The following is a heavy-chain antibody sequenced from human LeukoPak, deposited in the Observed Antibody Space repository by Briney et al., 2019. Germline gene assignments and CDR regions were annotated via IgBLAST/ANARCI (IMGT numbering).Heavy chain of an antibody. Sequence: PGGSLRLSCAASGFTFSSYAMNWVRQAPGKGLEWVSVISGSAGRTYYADSVEGRFTISRDNSKSTVYLQMNSLRTDDTAVYYCATSSGYRSGWSAFWGQGTLVTVSS. J-gene: IGHJ5*01. V-gene: IGHV3-23*01. D-gene: IGHD6-19*01. CDR3: ATSSGYRSGWSAF. CDR2: ISGSAGRT. CDR1: GFTFSSYA.